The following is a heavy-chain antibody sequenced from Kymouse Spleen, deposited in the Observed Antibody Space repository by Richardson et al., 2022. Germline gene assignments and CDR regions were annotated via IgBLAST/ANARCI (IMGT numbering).Heavy chain of an antibody. CDR2: ISGSGGST. CDR3: AKEWSSSADYYYYGMDV. Sequence: EVQLVESGGGLVQPGGSLRLSCAASGFTFSSYAMSWVRQAPGKGLEWVSAISGSGGSTYYADSVKGRFTISRDNSKNTLYLQMNSLRAEDTAVYYCAKEWSSSADYYYYGMDVWGQGTTVTVSS. D-gene: IGHD6-6*01. CDR1: GFTFSSYA. J-gene: IGHJ6*02. V-gene: IGHV3-23*04.